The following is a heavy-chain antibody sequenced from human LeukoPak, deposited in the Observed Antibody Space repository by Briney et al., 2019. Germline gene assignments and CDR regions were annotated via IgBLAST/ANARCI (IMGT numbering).Heavy chain of an antibody. CDR3: ARHLSGVTGYTYGRGIDY. CDR1: GFTFSSYW. V-gene: IGHV3-7*01. J-gene: IGHJ4*02. CDR2: IKKDGSEK. Sequence: GSLRLSCTASGFTFSSYWMSWVRQAPGKGLEWVANIKKDGSEKYYVDSVKGRFTISRDNAKTSLYLQMNSLRAEDTAVYYCARHLSGVTGYTYGRGIDYWGQGTLVTVSS. D-gene: IGHD5-18*01.